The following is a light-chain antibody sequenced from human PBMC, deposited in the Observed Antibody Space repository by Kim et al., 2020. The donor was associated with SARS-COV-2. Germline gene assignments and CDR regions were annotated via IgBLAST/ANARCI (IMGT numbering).Light chain of an antibody. CDR3: QQYNNWPPHT. V-gene: IGKV3-15*01. CDR1: QSVSSN. Sequence: EIVMTQSPATLSVSPGERATLSCRASQSVSSNLACYQQKLGQAPRLLIYGASTRATGIPARFSGSGSGTEFTLTISSLQSEDFAVYYCQQYNNWPPHTFGQGTKLEI. CDR2: GAS. J-gene: IGKJ2*01.